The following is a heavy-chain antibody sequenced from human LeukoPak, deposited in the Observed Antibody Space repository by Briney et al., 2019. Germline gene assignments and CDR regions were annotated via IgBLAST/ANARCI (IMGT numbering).Heavy chain of an antibody. CDR2: ISGSGGST. D-gene: IGHD4-17*01. Sequence: GGSLRLSCAASGFTFSTYGMSWVRQAAGKGLEWVSAISGSGGSTYYADSVKGRFTISRDNSKNTLYLQMNSLRAEDTAVYYCAKDSRGDRVFDYWGQGTLVTVSS. CDR3: AKDSRGDRVFDY. J-gene: IGHJ4*02. CDR1: GFTFSTYG. V-gene: IGHV3-23*01.